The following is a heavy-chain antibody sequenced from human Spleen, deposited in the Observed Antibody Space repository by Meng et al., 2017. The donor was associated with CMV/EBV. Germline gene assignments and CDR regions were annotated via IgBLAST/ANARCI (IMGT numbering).Heavy chain of an antibody. CDR2: ISHDGSDK. CDR3: ARTFGLFWSDHPYYYGLDV. V-gene: IGHV3-30*04. D-gene: IGHD3-3*01. Sequence: GESLKISCAASGFILSKYAMPWVRQAPGKGLEWVAVISHDGSDKSYAASVEGRFTISRDSSKNTLFLQMNSLRAEDTALYDCARTFGLFWSDHPYYYGLDVWGQGNTVTVSS. CDR1: GFILSKYA. J-gene: IGHJ6*02.